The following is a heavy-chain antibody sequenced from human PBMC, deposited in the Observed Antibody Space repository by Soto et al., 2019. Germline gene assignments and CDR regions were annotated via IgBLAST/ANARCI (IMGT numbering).Heavy chain of an antibody. CDR1: GFTFSSYW. Sequence: GGSLRLSCAASGFTFSSYWMHWVRQAPGKGLVWVSRINSDGSSTSYADSVKGRFTISRDNAKNTLYLQMNSLRVEDTAVYYCAREGPYSSSWYVDYWGQGTLVTVSS. CDR3: AREGPYSSSWYVDY. J-gene: IGHJ4*02. CDR2: INSDGSST. V-gene: IGHV3-74*01. D-gene: IGHD6-13*01.